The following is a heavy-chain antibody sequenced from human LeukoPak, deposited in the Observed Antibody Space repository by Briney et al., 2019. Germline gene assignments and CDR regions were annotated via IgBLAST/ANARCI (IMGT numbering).Heavy chain of an antibody. CDR1: GFTFSSYE. J-gene: IGHJ4*02. CDR3: ARQIYLGKIIVATTNYFDY. D-gene: IGHD5-12*01. V-gene: IGHV3-48*03. CDR2: IGSSGSTI. Sequence: GGSLRLSCAASGFTFSSYEMNWVRQAPGKGLEWVSYIGSSGSTIYYADSVKGRFTISRDNAKNSLYLQMNSLRAEDTAVYYCARQIYLGKIIVATTNYFDYWGQGTLVTVSS.